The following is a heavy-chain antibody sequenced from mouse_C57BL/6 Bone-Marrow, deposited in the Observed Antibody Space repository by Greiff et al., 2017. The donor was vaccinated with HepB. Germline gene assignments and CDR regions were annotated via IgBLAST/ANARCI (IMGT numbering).Heavy chain of an antibody. CDR2: ISYDGSN. D-gene: IGHD4-1*01. V-gene: IGHV3-6*01. CDR3: ARNWVFDY. J-gene: IGHJ2*01. Sequence: EVKLMESGPGLVKPSQSLSLTCSVTGYSITSGYYWNWIRQFPGNKLEWMGYISYDGSNNYNPSLKNRISITRDTSKNQFFLKLNSVTTEDTATYYCARNWVFDYWGQGTTLTVSS. CDR1: GYSITSGYY.